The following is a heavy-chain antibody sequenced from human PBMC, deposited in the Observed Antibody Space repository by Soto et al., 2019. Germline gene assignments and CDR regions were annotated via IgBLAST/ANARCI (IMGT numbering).Heavy chain of an antibody. CDR1: GYSFTSYW. CDR2: IDPSDSYT. D-gene: IGHD3-3*01. J-gene: IGHJ6*02. CDR3: ARHGEYYDFWSGYTRNYYYYGMDV. Sequence: PGESLKISCKGSGYSFTSYWIGWVRQMPGKGLEWMGRIDPSDSYTNYSPSFQGHVTISADKSISTAYLQWSSLKASDTAMYYCARHGEYYDFWSGYTRNYYYYGMDVWGQGTTVTISS. V-gene: IGHV5-10-1*01.